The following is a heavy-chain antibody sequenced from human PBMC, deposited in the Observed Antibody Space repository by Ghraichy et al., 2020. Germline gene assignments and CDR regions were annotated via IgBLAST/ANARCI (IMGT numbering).Heavy chain of an antibody. CDR3: ARGDYDFLTGPYNDRSYYYYGMDV. CDR2: RTHCDTT. V-gene: IGHV4-34*01. J-gene: IGHJ6*02. CDR1: DGSFSGYY. D-gene: IGHD3-9*01. Sequence: SETLSLTCEVYDGSFSGYYWSWIRQPPGRGLDWIGERTHCDTTNYNPSLRSRVTISVDTSKNQFSLRLTSVTAADTAVYYCARGDYDFLTGPYNDRSYYYYGMDVWGQGTTVTVSS.